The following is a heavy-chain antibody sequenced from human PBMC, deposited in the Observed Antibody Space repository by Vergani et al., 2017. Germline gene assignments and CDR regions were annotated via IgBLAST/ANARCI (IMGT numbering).Heavy chain of an antibody. CDR2: INTNTGNP. CDR1: GYTFTSYA. CDR3: AREEWRYYGSGSYYNVYYYGMDV. D-gene: IGHD3-10*01. J-gene: IGHJ6*02. V-gene: IGHV7-4-1*02. Sequence: QVPLVQSGSELKKPGASVKVSCKASGYTFTSYAMNWVRQAPGQGLEWMGWINTNTGNPTYAQGFTGRFVFSLDTSVSTAYLQISSLKAEDTAVYYCAREEWRYYGSGSYYNVYYYGMDVWGQGTTVTVSS.